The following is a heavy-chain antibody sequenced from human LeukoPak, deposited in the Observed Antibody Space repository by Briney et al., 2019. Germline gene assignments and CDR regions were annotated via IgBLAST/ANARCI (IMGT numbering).Heavy chain of an antibody. D-gene: IGHD6-19*01. J-gene: IGHJ4*02. Sequence: ASVKVSCKASGHTFTGYYMHWVRQAPGQGLEWMGWINPNSGGTNYAQKFQGRVTMTRDTSISTAYMELSGLRSDDTAVYYCARGSSIAVATTSGYWGQGTLVTVSS. CDR3: ARGSSIAVATTSGY. CDR2: INPNSGGT. V-gene: IGHV1-2*02. CDR1: GHTFTGYY.